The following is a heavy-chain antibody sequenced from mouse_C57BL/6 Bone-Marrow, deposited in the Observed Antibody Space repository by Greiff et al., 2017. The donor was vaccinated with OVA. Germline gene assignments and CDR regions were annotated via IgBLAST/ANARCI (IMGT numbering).Heavy chain of an antibody. J-gene: IGHJ4*01. CDR2: IYPGNSDT. D-gene: IGHD1-1*01. V-gene: IGHV1-5*01. CDR1: GYTFTSYW. CDR3: TREGDGSYYAMDY. Sequence: EVKLQESGAVLARPGASVKMSCKTSGYTFTSYWMHWVKQRPGQGLEWIGAIYPGNSDTSYNQKFKGKAKLTAVTSASTAYMELSSLTNEDSAVYYGTREGDGSYYAMDYWGQGTSVTVSS.